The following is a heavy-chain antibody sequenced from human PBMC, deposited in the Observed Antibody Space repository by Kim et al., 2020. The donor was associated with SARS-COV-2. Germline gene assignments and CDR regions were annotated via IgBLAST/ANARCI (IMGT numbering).Heavy chain of an antibody. J-gene: IGHJ4*02. CDR3: AKGAIVGATRSDYFDY. V-gene: IGHV3-9*01. D-gene: IGHD1-26*01. CDR2: ISWNSGSI. Sequence: GGSLRLSCAASGFTFDDYAMHWVRQAPGKGLEWVSGISWNSGSIGYADSVKGRFTISRDNAKNSLYLQMNSLRAEDTALYYCAKGAIVGATRSDYFDYWGQGTLVTVSS. CDR1: GFTFDDYA.